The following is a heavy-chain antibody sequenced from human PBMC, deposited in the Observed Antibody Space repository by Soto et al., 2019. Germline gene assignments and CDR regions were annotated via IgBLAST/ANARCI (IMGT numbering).Heavy chain of an antibody. CDR1: GGTFSSYA. D-gene: IGHD2-2*01. Sequence: SVKVSCKASGGTFSSYAISWVRQAPGQGLEWMGGIIPIFGTANYAQKFQGRVTITADESTSTAYMELSSLRSEDTAVYYCASCRAIVVVPADMRRSHDAFDICGQGT. CDR3: ASCRAIVVVPADMRRSHDAFDI. V-gene: IGHV1-69*13. CDR2: IIPIFGTA. J-gene: IGHJ3*02.